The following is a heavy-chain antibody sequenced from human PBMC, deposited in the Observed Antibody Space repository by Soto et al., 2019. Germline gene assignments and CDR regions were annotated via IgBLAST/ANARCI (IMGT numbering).Heavy chain of an antibody. D-gene: IGHD1-7*01. J-gene: IGHJ5*02. V-gene: IGHV1-3*01. CDR2: INAGNGNT. CDR3: ARSPITGTTRVVLWFDP. Sequence: GASVKVSCKASGYTFTSYAMHWVRQAPGQRLEWMGWINAGNGNTKYSQKLQGRVTITRDTSASTAYMELSSLRSEDTAVYYCARSPITGTTRVVLWFDPWGQGTLVTVSS. CDR1: GYTFTSYA.